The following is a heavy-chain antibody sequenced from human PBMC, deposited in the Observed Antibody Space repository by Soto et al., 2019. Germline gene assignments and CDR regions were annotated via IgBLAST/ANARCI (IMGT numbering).Heavy chain of an antibody. V-gene: IGHV1-18*01. J-gene: IGHJ6*02. CDR3: TREGSAPYYYYGMDA. CDR1: GYTFTTYG. Sequence: QVQLEQSAPEVKKPGASVKVSCKASGYTFTTYGISWVRQAPGQGLEWLGWINTHNGNTNYAQNLQGRVIMTADTAPSTAYMELRSLRSDDTALYYCTREGSAPYYYYGMDAWGQGTTVTVSS. CDR2: INTHNGNT. D-gene: IGHD3-10*01.